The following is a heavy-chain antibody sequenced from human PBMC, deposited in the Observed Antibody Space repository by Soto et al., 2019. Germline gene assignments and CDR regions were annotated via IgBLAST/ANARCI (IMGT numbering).Heavy chain of an antibody. D-gene: IGHD3-3*01. CDR2: INHTGST. V-gene: IGHV4-34*01. J-gene: IGHJ5*02. CDR3: ARGRVRSAAWFDP. CDR1: GGSFSGYY. Sequence: QVQLQQWGAGLLKPSETLSLTCAVYGGSFSGYYWSWIRQPPGKGLEWIGEINHTGSTDYNPSLNSRFTLSVDTSRHQFSLKLSSVTAADTAVYYCARGRVRSAAWFDPWGQGTLVTVSS.